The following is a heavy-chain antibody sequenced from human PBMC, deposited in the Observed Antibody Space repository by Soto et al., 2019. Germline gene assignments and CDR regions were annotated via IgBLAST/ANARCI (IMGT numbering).Heavy chain of an antibody. CDR1: SGSISSSNW. V-gene: IGHV4-4*02. Sequence: SETLSLTCAVSSGSISSSNWWSWVRQPPGKGLEWIGEIYHSGSTNYNPSLKSRVTISVDKSKNQFSLKLSSVTAADTAVYYCARVLRGYYYYMDVWGKVTTVTVSS. D-gene: IGHD2-15*01. CDR2: IYHSGST. CDR3: ARVLRGYYYYMDV. J-gene: IGHJ6*03.